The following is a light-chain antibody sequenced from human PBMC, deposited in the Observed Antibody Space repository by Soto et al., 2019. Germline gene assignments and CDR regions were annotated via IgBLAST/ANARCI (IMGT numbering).Light chain of an antibody. CDR3: CSYTGGSTAYV. CDR1: SNDVGNYNL. Sequence: QSALTQPASVSGSPGQSITVSCTGSSNDVGNYNLVSWYQQSPGKAPKLLIYEDSKRPSGVSNRFSGYKSGDTASLTISGLQTEDEADYYCCSYTGGSTAYVFGTGTQLTVL. J-gene: IGLJ1*01. V-gene: IGLV2-23*01. CDR2: EDS.